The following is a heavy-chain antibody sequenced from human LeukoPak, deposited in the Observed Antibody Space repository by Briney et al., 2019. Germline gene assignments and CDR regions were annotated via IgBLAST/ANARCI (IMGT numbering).Heavy chain of an antibody. J-gene: IGHJ4*02. CDR1: GGSISSGGYS. V-gene: IGHV4-30-2*01. Sequence: SQTLSLTCAVSGGSISSGGYSWSWIRQPPGKGLEWIGYIYHSGSTYYNPSLKSRVTISVDRSKNQFSLKLSSVTAADTAVYYCARSFVVVVPAAPYYFDYWGQGTLVTVSS. CDR3: ARSFVVVVPAAPYYFDY. D-gene: IGHD2-2*01. CDR2: IYHSGST.